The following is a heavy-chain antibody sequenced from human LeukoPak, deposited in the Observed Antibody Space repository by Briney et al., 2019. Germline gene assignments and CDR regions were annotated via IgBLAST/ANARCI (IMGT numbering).Heavy chain of an antibody. CDR3: ARVMDSSGWYLIDY. D-gene: IGHD6-19*01. V-gene: IGHV3-48*01. CDR1: GFAFSSYS. J-gene: IGHJ4*02. CDR2: TSSSSSTI. Sequence: GGSLRLSCAASGFAFSSYSMNWVRQAPGKGLEWVSYTSSSSSTIYYADSVKGRFTISRDNAKNSLYLQMNSLRAEDTAVYYCARVMDSSGWYLIDYWGQGTLVTVSS.